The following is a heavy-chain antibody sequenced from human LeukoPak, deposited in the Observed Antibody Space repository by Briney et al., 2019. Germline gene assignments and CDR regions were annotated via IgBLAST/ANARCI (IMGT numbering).Heavy chain of an antibody. V-gene: IGHV1-24*01. CDR2: FDPEDGET. CDR3: ATGELVFWSGYRRDV. CDR1: GYTLTELP. J-gene: IGHJ6*02. Sequence: ASVKVSCKVSGYTLTELPMHWVRQAPGKGLEWMGGFDPEDGETIYAQKFQGRVTMTEDTSTDTAYMELSSLRSEDTAVYYCATGELVFWSGYRRDVWGQGTTVTVSS. D-gene: IGHD3-3*01.